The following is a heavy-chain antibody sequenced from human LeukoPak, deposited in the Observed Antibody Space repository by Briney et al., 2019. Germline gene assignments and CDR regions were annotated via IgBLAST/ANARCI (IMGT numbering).Heavy chain of an antibody. Sequence: ASVNVSCKASGYTFTGYYIHWVRQAPGHGLEWMGWINPNSGGTNYAQTFQGRVTMTRYTPISTAYMEVSSLRSDDTAVYYCATNASYWGQGILVTVSS. CDR1: GYTFTGYY. CDR2: INPNSGGT. CDR3: ATNASY. J-gene: IGHJ4*02. V-gene: IGHV1-2*02.